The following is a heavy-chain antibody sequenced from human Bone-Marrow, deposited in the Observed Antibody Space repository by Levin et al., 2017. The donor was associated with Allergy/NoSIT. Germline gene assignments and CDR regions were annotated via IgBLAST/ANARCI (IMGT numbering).Heavy chain of an antibody. D-gene: IGHD3-16*01. CDR3: TRAASARSDNYYYGLDV. CDR1: GFTFSDHY. Sequence: GGSLRLSCVASGFTFSDHYMDWVRQAPGKGLEWAGRTRNKAKSYTTEYGASAKGRFTISRDDSRNSLYLQIRSLKAEDTAVYYCTRAASARSDNYYYGLDVWGQGTTVTVSS. CDR2: TRNKAKSYTT. J-gene: IGHJ6*02. V-gene: IGHV3-72*01.